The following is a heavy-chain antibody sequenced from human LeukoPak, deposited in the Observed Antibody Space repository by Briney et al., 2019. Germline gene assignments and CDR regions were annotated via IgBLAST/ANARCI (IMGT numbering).Heavy chain of an antibody. CDR1: GFTFNHYW. D-gene: IGHD2/OR15-2a*01. CDR3: ARDRPSDQFLFYQTFDC. Sequence: GGSLRLSCEASGFTFNHYWMSWVRQAPGKGLEWVANIKEDGSETYYVDSVEGRFTNSRDNANNALYLQMNDLRAEDTAVYYCARDRPSDQFLFYQTFDCWGQGTLVAVSS. CDR2: IKEDGSET. J-gene: IGHJ4*02. V-gene: IGHV3-7*01.